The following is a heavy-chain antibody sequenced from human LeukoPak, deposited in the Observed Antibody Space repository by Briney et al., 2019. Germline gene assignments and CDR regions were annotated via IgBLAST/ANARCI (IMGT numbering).Heavy chain of an antibody. J-gene: IGHJ3*02. CDR3: ARGSRFYSSSWYHADAFDI. Sequence: SETLSLTCTVSGGSISSYYWSWIRQPPGKGLEWIGYIYYSGSTNYNPSLKSRVTISVDTSKNQFSLKLSSVTAADTAVYYCARGSRFYSSSWYHADAFDIWGQGTMVTVSS. V-gene: IGHV4-59*01. CDR1: GGSISSYY. D-gene: IGHD6-13*01. CDR2: IYYSGST.